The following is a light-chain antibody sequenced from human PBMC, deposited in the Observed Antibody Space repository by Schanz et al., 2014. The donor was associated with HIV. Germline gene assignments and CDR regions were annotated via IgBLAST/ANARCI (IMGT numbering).Light chain of an antibody. CDR1: SSNIGAGYD. CDR3: GTWDHSLDSWV. Sequence: QSVLTQPPSVSGAPGQRVTISCTGSSSNIGAGYDVHWYQQFPGTAPKLLIYDNGRRASGIPDRFSASKSGTSATLAIAGLQTGDEGDYFCGTWDHSLDSWVFGGGTKVTVL. V-gene: IGLV1-40*01. CDR2: DNG. J-gene: IGLJ3*02.